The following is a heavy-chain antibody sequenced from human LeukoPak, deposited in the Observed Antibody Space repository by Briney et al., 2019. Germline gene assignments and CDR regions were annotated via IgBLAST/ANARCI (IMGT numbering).Heavy chain of an antibody. D-gene: IGHD6-13*01. CDR3: ATTTEYSSSWYSPFDY. J-gene: IGHJ4*02. V-gene: IGHV3-23*01. Sequence: GGSLRLSCAASGFTFSSYAISWVRQAPGKGLEWVSAISGSGGSTYYADSVKGRFTISRDNSKNTLYLQMNSLRAEDTAVYYCATTTEYSSSWYSPFDYWGQGTLVTVSS. CDR1: GFTFSSYA. CDR2: ISGSGGST.